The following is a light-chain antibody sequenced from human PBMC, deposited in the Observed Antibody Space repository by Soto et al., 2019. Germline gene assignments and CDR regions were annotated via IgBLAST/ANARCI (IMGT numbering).Light chain of an antibody. CDR3: QQYNNWPPWT. CDR2: GAS. Sequence: ETVLTQSPATLSVSPGERATLSCGASQSVSRHLAWYQQAPGQAPRLLIHGASTRAIGVPDRFSGSGSGTEFTLPISSLKSEDFAAYYCQQYNNWPPWTFGQGTKVDIK. J-gene: IGKJ1*01. V-gene: IGKV3-15*01. CDR1: QSVSRH.